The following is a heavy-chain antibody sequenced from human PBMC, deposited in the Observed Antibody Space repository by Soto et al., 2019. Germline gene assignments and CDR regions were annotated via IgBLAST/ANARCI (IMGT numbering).Heavy chain of an antibody. J-gene: IGHJ4*02. Sequence: EVQLLESGGGLVQPGGSLRLSCAASGFTFSSYAMSWVRQAPGKGLEWVSAISGSGGSTYYADSVKGRFTISRDNPKNTLYRQMTSRRAEDPAVYSCAKSWVNPAYWGKGPRVPFSS. CDR2: ISGSGGST. D-gene: IGHD3-22*01. CDR1: GFTFSSYA. V-gene: IGHV3-23*01. CDR3: AKSWVNPAY.